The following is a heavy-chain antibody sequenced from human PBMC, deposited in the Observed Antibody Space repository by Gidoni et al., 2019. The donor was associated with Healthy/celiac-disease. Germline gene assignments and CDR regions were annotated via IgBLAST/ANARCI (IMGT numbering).Heavy chain of an antibody. V-gene: IGHV3-20*04. CDR1: GLTFEDYG. CDR2: SNWNGGST. Sequence: DVQLVESGGGVVRPGGSLRLSCAASGLTFEDYGMIWVRQAPGKGLEWVSGSNWNGGSTGYADSVKGRFTISRDNAKNSMYLQMNSLRAEDTALYYCAREEAGKAFDIWGQGTMVTVSS. J-gene: IGHJ3*02. CDR3: AREEAGKAFDI.